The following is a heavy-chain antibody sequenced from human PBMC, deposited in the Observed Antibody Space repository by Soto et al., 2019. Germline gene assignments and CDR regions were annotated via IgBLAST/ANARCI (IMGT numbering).Heavy chain of an antibody. D-gene: IGHD2-21*02. CDR1: GFTFNTW. V-gene: IGHV3-74*01. J-gene: IGHJ4*02. CDR3: ATLGLQQAF. Sequence: PGGSLRLSCAASGFTFNTWMHWVRQAPGEGLVWVSSIDSDGSITSYADSVKGRFTISRDNAKNTLYLQMNSLRAEDTPVYYCATLGLQQAFWGPGTLVPVSS. CDR2: IDSDGSIT.